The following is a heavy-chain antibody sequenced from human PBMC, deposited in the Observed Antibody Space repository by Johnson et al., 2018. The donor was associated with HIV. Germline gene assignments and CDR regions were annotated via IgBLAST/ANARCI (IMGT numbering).Heavy chain of an antibody. J-gene: IGHJ3*02. CDR3: ARDRVVVTATTTHDAFDI. Sequence: QVQLVESGGGLVQPGGSLRLSCAASGFTFSSYWMHWVRQAPGKGLEWVAVIWYDGSNNYYVDSVKGRFTISRDNAKNSLYLQMNSLRAEDTAVYYCARDRVVVTATTTHDAFDIWGQGTMVTVSS. V-gene: IGHV3-33*08. CDR2: IWYDGSNN. CDR1: GFTFSSYW. D-gene: IGHD2-21*02.